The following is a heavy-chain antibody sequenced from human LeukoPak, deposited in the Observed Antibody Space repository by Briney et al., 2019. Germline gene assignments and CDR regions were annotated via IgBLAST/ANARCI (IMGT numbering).Heavy chain of an antibody. CDR2: MGLNSGLT. D-gene: IGHD3-10*01. V-gene: IGHV1-8*01. CDR1: GHTFTSSD. Sequence: GASVKVSRKTSGHTFTSSDMNWLRQATAQGLEWLGWMGLNSGLTGYAQKFQGRVIMTRNISTSTAYMELSGLRYDDTAVYYCARGRGIGSGEIDPWGQGTLVTVSS. J-gene: IGHJ5*02. CDR3: ARGRGIGSGEIDP.